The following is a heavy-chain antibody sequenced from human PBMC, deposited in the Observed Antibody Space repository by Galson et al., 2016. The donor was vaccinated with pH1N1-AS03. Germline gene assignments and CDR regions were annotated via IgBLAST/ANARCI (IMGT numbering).Heavy chain of an antibody. CDR2: INSDGSST. J-gene: IGHJ3*01. CDR1: GFTLSSYW. CDR3: TRDSYLSFDL. V-gene: IGHV3-74*01. D-gene: IGHD5-18*01. Sequence: SLRLSCAASGFTLSSYWMHWVRQAPGKGLVWVSRINSDGSSTIYADSVKGRFTISRDNAKNTLYLQMNSLRAEDTAIYYCTRDSYLSFDLWGQGTMVTVSS.